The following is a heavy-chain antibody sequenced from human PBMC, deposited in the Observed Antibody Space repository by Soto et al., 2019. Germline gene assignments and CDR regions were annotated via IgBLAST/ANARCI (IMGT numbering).Heavy chain of an antibody. CDR2: IYYSGST. V-gene: IGHV4-39*01. D-gene: IGHD3-22*01. Sequence: SETLSLTCTVSGGSISSSSYYWGWIRQPPGKGLEWIGSIYYSGSTYYNPSLKSRVTISVDTSKNQFSLKLSSVTAADTAVYYCARQFTSYYYDSSGYYLDYWGQGTLVTVSS. CDR1: GGSISSSSYY. CDR3: ARQFTSYYYDSSGYYLDY. J-gene: IGHJ4*02.